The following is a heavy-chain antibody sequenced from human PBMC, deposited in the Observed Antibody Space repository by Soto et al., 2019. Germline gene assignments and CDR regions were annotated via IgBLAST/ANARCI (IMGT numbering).Heavy chain of an antibody. D-gene: IGHD3-22*01. V-gene: IGHV5-51*01. Sequence: GESLKISCQGSGYRFSIYWIGWVRQMPGKGLEWMGIIYPGDSDTRYSPSFQGQVTISADKSISTAYLQWSSLKASDTAMYYRARHGPRVYYDNSDYYYYGMDVWGQGTTVTVSS. J-gene: IGHJ6*02. CDR1: GYRFSIYW. CDR3: ARHGPRVYYDNSDYYYYGMDV. CDR2: IYPGDSDT.